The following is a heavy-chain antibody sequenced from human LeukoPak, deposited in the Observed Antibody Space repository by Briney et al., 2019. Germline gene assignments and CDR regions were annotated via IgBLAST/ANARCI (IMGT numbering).Heavy chain of an antibody. V-gene: IGHV3-23*01. D-gene: IGHD3-16*02. CDR1: GFPFNSYV. CDR3: AKGYYDYIWGSYRSDAFDI. CDR2: ISGSGGLT. Sequence: GGSLRLSCAASGFPFNSYVMTWVRQAPGKGLEWVSVISGSGGLTYHADSVKGRFAVPRDNSKNTLYLQMNSLRAEDTAVYSCAKGYYDYIWGSYRSDAFDIWGQGTMVTVSS. J-gene: IGHJ3*02.